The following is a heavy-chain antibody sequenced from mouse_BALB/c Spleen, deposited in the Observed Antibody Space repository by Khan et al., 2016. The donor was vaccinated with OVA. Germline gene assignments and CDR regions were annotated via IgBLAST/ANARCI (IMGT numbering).Heavy chain of an antibody. Sequence: VQLKQSGAELAKPGASVKMSCKASGYPFINYWILWVKQRPGQGLEWIGYINPSTGYTEYNQNFKDKATLTADKSSSTAYMQLSSLTSEDSAVYYCARRGLRWDFDYWGQGTTLTVSS. D-gene: IGHD1-1*01. CDR2: INPSTGYT. V-gene: IGHV1-7*01. CDR1: GYPFINYW. CDR3: ARRGLRWDFDY. J-gene: IGHJ2*01.